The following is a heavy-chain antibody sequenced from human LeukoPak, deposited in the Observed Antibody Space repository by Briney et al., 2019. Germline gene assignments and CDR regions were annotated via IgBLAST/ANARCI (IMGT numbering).Heavy chain of an antibody. CDR1: GFTFSSYW. J-gene: IGHJ4*02. V-gene: IGHV3-7*01. Sequence: PGGSLRLSCAASGFTFSSYWMSWVRQAPGKGLEWVANIKEDGSEKYYVDSVKGRFTISRDNAKNSLYLQMISLRVEDTAVYYCARDQFAVAGTLDYWGQGTLVTVSS. CDR2: IKEDGSEK. CDR3: ARDQFAVAGTLDY. D-gene: IGHD6-19*01.